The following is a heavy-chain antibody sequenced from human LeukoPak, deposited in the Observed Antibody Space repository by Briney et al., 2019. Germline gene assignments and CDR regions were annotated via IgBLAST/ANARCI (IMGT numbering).Heavy chain of an antibody. CDR2: IYYSGST. CDR3: ARSRMVYAIEGVGWFDP. D-gene: IGHD2-8*01. J-gene: IGHJ5*02. CDR1: GGSISSYY. V-gene: IGHV4-59*01. Sequence: SETLSLTCTVSGGSISSYYWSWIRQPPGKGLEWIGYIYYSGSTNYNPSLKSRVTISVDTSKNQFSLKLSSVTAADTAVYYCARSRMVYAIEGVGWFDPWAREPWSPSPQ.